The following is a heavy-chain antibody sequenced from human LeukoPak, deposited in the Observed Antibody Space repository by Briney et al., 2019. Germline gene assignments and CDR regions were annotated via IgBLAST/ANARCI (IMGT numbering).Heavy chain of an antibody. CDR2: ISYDGSNK. CDR3: AKDGPGIAVADDAFDI. CDR1: GFTFSSYG. Sequence: GRSLRLFCAASGFTFSSYGMHWVRQAPGKGLEWVAVISYDGSNKYYADSVKGRFTISRDNSKNTLYLQMNSLRAEDTAVYYCAKDGPGIAVADDAFDIWGQGTMVTVSS. V-gene: IGHV3-30*18. D-gene: IGHD6-19*01. J-gene: IGHJ3*02.